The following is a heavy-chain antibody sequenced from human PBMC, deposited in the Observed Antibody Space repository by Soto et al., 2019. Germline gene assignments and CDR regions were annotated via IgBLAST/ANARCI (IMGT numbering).Heavy chain of an antibody. CDR2: IYHTGNA. D-gene: IGHD3-22*01. V-gene: IGHV4-39*01. Sequence: SATLPLTCSVSCYPISTGRFYLSRIRHPTKEGLEWIGSIYHTGNAYYNPSLKSRVTISVDTSKNQFSLKLTSVTAADAALYYCARDFFDSSDYTTNWCDPWGQGTLVTVS. CDR3: ARDFFDSSDYTTNWCDP. J-gene: IGHJ5*02. CDR1: CYPISTGRFY.